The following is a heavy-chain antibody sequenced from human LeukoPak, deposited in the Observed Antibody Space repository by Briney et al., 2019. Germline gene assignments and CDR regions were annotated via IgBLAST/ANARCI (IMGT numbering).Heavy chain of an antibody. CDR3: ASVAPRPYDILTGYAPPHFDY. CDR1: GGTFSSYA. CDR2: IIPIFGTA. V-gene: IGHV1-69*05. J-gene: IGHJ4*02. D-gene: IGHD3-9*01. Sequence: SVKVSCKASGGTFSSYAISWVRQAPGQGLEWMGGIIPIFGTANYAQKFQGRVTITTDESTSTAYMELSSLRSEDTAVYYCASVAPRPYDILTGYAPPHFDYWGQGTLVTVSS.